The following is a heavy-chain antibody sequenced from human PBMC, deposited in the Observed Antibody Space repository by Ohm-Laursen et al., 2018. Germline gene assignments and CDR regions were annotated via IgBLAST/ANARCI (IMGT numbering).Heavy chain of an antibody. J-gene: IGHJ6*02. CDR2: ISGSGGST. CDR1: GFTFSSYA. CDR3: AKDPGVLALYYYYYGMDV. V-gene: IGHV3-23*01. D-gene: IGHD2-8*01. Sequence: SLRLSCAASGFTFSSYAMSWVRQATGKGLEWVSAISGSGGSTYYADSVKGRFTISRDNSKNTLYLQMNSLRAEDTAVYYCAKDPGVLALYYYYYGMDVWGQGTTVTVSS.